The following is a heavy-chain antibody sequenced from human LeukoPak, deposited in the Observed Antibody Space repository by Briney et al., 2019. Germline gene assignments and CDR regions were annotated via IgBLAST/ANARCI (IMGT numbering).Heavy chain of an antibody. V-gene: IGHV1-69*13. CDR2: IIPIFGTA. D-gene: IGHD1-1*01. J-gene: IGHJ6*03. Sequence: GASVKVSCKASGGTFISYAISWVRQAPGQGLEWMGGIIPIFGTANYAQKFQGRVTITADESTSTAYMELSSLRSEDTAVYYCARAPLVQLERPVGVWAEYYYYYYYMDVWGKGTTVTVSS. CDR1: GGTFISYA. CDR3: ARAPLVQLERPVGVWAEYYYYYYYMDV.